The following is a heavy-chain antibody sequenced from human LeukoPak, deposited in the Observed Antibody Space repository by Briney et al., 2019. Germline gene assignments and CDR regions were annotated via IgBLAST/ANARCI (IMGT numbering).Heavy chain of an antibody. V-gene: IGHV4-4*07. CDR3: VRTMTREWGGWYDNDY. Sequence: SETLSLTCAVSGSSVSNHWWIWIRQPAGKGLEWIGRISSRGYTNYNPSLKSRVAMSVDTSKNQFSLKLNSVTAADTAVYYCVRTMTREWGGWYDNDYWGRGTLVTVSS. D-gene: IGHD6-19*01. CDR1: GSSVSNHW. CDR2: ISSRGYT. J-gene: IGHJ4*03.